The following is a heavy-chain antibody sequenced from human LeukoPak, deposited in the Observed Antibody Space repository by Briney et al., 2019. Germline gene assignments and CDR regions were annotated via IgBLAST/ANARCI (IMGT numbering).Heavy chain of an antibody. CDR2: ISYDGSNK. CDR3: AGGGYDLGAFDY. V-gene: IGHV3-30*03. J-gene: IGHJ4*02. CDR1: GFTFSSYG. D-gene: IGHD5-12*01. Sequence: GGSLRLSCAASGFTFSSYGMHWVRQAPGKGLEWVAVISYDGSNKYYADSVKGRFTISRDNSKNTLYLQMNSLRAEDTAVYYCAGGGYDLGAFDYWGQGTLVTVSS.